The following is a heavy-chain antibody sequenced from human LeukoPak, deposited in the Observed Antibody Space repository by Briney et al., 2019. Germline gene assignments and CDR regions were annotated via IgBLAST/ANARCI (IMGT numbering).Heavy chain of an antibody. J-gene: IGHJ4*02. CDR3: VRTLVRGVIF. CDR2: ISSSSTI. V-gene: IGHV3-48*04. D-gene: IGHD3-10*01. CDR1: GFTFSSYS. Sequence: GGSLRLSCAASGFTFSSYSMNWVRQAPGKGLEWVSYISSSSTIYYADSVKGRFTISRDNAKNSLYLQMNSLRAEDTAVYYCVRTLVRGVIFWGQGTLVTVSS.